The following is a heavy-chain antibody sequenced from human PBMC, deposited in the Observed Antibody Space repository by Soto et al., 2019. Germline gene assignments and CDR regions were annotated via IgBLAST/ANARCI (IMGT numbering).Heavy chain of an antibody. CDR2: INPNSGGT. V-gene: IGHV1-2*02. CDR3: ARIPSFDPTHFDY. Sequence: GASVKVSCKASGYTFTSYGISWVRQAPGQGLEWMGWINPNSGGTNYAQKFQGRVTMTRDTSISTAYMELSRLRSDDTAVYYCARIPSFDPTHFDYWGQGTLVTVSS. J-gene: IGHJ4*02. CDR1: GYTFTSYG.